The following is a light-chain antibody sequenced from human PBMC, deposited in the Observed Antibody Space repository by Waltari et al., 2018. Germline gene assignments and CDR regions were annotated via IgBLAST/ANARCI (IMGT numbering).Light chain of an antibody. V-gene: IGKV1-5*03. J-gene: IGKJ4*01. CDR1: QSVDNW. CDR3: QQLNIFPLT. CDR2: KAS. Sequence: DIQMTQFPSTLSASVGDRVTITCRASQSVDNWLAWYQQKPGKAPKLLIYKASNLKKGVPSRFSGSGSGTEFTLTISSLQPDDFAAYYCQQLNIFPLTFGGGTKVEIK.